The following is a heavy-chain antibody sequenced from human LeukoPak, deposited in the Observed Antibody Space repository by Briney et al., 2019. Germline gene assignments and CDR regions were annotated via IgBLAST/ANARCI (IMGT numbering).Heavy chain of an antibody. D-gene: IGHD3-10*01. Sequence: GGSLRLSCAASGFPFNNFVMNWVRQAPGKGLEWVSLTSHSGGSTYYTDSVKGRFTVSRDNSKNTVYLQMNSLRVEDTAVYYCAKKNAFGKSFDYWGQGTLVTVSS. CDR3: AKKNAFGKSFDY. CDR1: GFPFNNFV. CDR2: TSHSGGST. V-gene: IGHV3-23*01. J-gene: IGHJ4*02.